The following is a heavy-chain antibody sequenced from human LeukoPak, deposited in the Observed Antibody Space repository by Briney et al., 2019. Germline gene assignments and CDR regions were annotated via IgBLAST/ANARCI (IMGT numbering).Heavy chain of an antibody. V-gene: IGHV4-39*01. CDR3: ARPRIAVAGTLDY. CDR2: IYYSGST. D-gene: IGHD6-19*01. Sequence: SETLSLTCTVSGGSISSSSYYRGWIRQPPGKGLEWIGSIYYSGSTYYNPSLKSRVTISVDTSKNQFSLKLSSVTAADTAVYYCARPRIAVAGTLDYWGQGTLVTVSS. CDR1: GGSISSSSYY. J-gene: IGHJ4*02.